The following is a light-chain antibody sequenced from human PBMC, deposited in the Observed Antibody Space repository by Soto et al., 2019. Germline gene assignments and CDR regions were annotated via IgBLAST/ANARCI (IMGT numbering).Light chain of an antibody. Sequence: QSVLTQPPSASGSPGQSVTISCTGTKNDVGFYAFVSWYQHHPGKAPRLIIYEVVQRPSGVPDRFSGSKSGNTASLTVSGLQAADEADYFCKSYAGSNTYVFGSGTKLTVL. CDR1: KNDVGFYAF. CDR3: KSYAGSNTYV. V-gene: IGLV2-8*01. CDR2: EVV. J-gene: IGLJ1*01.